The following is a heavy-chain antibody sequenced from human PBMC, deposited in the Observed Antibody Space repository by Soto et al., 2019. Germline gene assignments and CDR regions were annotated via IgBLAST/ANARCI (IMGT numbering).Heavy chain of an antibody. Sequence: QVQLVESGGGVVQPGRSLRLSCAASGFTFSSYGMNWVRQAPGKGLEWVAVISYDGSNKYYADSVKGRFTISSDNSKNTMDLQMISLRADDTAVYYCAKAQWKLPLEDYYGMDVWGQGSTVTVSS. CDR1: GFTFSSYG. CDR3: AKAQWKLPLEDYYGMDV. D-gene: IGHD2-15*01. V-gene: IGHV3-30*18. J-gene: IGHJ6*02. CDR2: ISYDGSNK.